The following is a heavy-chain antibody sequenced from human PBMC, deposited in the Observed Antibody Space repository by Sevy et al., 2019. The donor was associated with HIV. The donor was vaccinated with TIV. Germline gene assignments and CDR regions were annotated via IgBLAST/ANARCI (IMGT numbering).Heavy chain of an antibody. V-gene: IGHV3-64*02. J-gene: IGHJ6*03. CDR3: ARDIVGLRLGHYYYYYYMDV. Sequence: GGYLRLSCAASGFTFSSYAMHWVRQAPGKGLEYVSAISSNGGSTYYADSVKGRFTIFRDNSKNRLYLQMGSLRAEDMAVYYCARDIVGLRLGHYYYYYYMDVWGKGTTVTVSS. CDR2: ISSNGGST. D-gene: IGHD1-26*01. CDR1: GFTFSSYA.